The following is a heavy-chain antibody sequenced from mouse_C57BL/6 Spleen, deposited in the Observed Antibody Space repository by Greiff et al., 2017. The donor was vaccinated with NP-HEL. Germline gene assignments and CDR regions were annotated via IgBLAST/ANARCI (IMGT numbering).Heavy chain of an antibody. CDR3: ARPHDGPYAMDY. CDR2: ISSGSSTI. J-gene: IGHJ4*01. V-gene: IGHV5-17*01. Sequence: EVHLVESGGGLVKPGGSLKLSCAASGFTFSDYGMHWVRQAPEKGLEWVAYISSGSSTIYYADTVKGRFTISRDNAKNTLFLQMTSLRSEDTAMYYCARPHDGPYAMDYWGQGTSVTVSS. D-gene: IGHD2-3*01. CDR1: GFTFSDYG.